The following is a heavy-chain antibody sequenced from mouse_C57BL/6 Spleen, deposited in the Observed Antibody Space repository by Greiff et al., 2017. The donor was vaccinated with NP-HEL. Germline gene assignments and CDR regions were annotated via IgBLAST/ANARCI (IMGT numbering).Heavy chain of an antibody. V-gene: IGHV5-4*01. CDR1: GFTFSSYA. D-gene: IGHD1-1*02. CDR3: ASVTGGFDY. CDR2: ISDGGSYT. Sequence: EVQLVESGGGLVKPGGSLKLSCAASGFTFSSYAMSWVRQTPEKRLEWVATISDGGSYTYYPDNVKGRFTISRDNAKNNLYLQMSHLKSEDTAMYYCASVTGGFDYWGQGTTLTVSS. J-gene: IGHJ2*01.